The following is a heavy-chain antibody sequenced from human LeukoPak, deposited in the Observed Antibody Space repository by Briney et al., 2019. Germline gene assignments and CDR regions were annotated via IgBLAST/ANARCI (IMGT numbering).Heavy chain of an antibody. D-gene: IGHD3-10*01. CDR2: ISGSGGST. Sequence: TGGSLRLSCAASGFTFSSYGMSWVRQAPEKGLEWVSAISGSGGSTYYTDSVKGRFAISRDNSKNMLYLEVISLTADDTAVYYCAKDDAWLRFGEWSQGTLVTVSS. CDR3: AKDDAWLRFGE. V-gene: IGHV3-23*01. CDR1: GFTFSSYG. J-gene: IGHJ4*02.